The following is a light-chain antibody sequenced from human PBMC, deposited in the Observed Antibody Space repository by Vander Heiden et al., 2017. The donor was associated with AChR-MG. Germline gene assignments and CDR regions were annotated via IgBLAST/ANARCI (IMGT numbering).Light chain of an antibody. Sequence: QPVLTPPPSASASLGASVPLTCTLSSGYSKYKVDWYQPRPGKGPRFVMRVGTVVMGGSKGDGIPDRFSVVGSGLNRYPKINNIQEEDEGDDHCWADHGSGSNFVYVCGTGTKVTVL. CDR1: SGYSKYK. CDR2: VGTVVMGG. V-gene: IGLV9-49*01. CDR3: WADHGSGSNFVYV. J-gene: IGLJ1*01.